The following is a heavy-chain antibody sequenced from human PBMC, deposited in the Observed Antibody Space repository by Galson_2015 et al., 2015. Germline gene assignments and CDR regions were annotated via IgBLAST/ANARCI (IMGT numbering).Heavy chain of an antibody. CDR1: GFTFSSYD. D-gene: IGHD2-8*01. J-gene: IGHJ6*02. V-gene: IGHV3-30-3*01. CDR3: ARSLLMVYATPNYYYYYGMDV. Sequence: SLRLSCAASGFTFSSYDMNWVRQAPGKGLEWVAVISYDGSNKYYADSVKGRFTISRDNSKNTLYLQMNSLRAEDTAVYYCARSLLMVYATPNYYYYYGMDVWGQGTTLTVSS. CDR2: ISYDGSNK.